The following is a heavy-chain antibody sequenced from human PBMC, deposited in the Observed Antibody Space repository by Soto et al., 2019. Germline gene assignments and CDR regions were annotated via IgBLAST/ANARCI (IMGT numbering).Heavy chain of an antibody. CDR3: ARDHGSGSYLLHYYYYMDV. CDR1: GGSISIAGYY. Sequence: SGTLSLTCTVSGGSISIAGYYWSWIRQHPGKGLEWIGYIYYSGSTYYNPSLKSRVTISVDTSKNQFSLKLSSVTAADTAVYYCARDHGSGSYLLHYYYYMDVWGKGTTVTVSS. V-gene: IGHV4-31*03. J-gene: IGHJ6*03. CDR2: IYYSGST. D-gene: IGHD3-10*01.